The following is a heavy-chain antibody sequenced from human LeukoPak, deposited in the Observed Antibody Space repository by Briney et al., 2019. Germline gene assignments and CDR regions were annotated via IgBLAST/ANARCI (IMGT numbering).Heavy chain of an antibody. V-gene: IGHV3-23*01. CDR3: AKGSNWNYLYYFDY. CDR2: VSSTGGTT. J-gene: IGHJ4*02. CDR1: GFTFSSYA. Sequence: GGSLRLSCAASGFTFSSYAMSWVRQAPGKGLEWVSSVSSTGGTTYYADSVKGRFTISRDNSKNMLYLQMNSLRAEDTAVYYCAKGSNWNYLYYFDYWGQGTLVTVSS. D-gene: IGHD1-7*01.